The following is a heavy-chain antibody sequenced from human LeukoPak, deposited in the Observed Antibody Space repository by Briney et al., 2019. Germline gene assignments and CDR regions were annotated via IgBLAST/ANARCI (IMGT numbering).Heavy chain of an antibody. V-gene: IGHV1-18*01. CDR1: GYTFTSYG. CDR2: ISAYSIYNGNT. CDR3: ARTSSGEYSRSSSDY. Sequence: GASVKVSCKASGYTFTSYGISWVRQAPGQGPEWMGWISAYSIYNGNTNYAQKFQGRVTMTTDASTSTAYMELRSLRSDDTAVYYCARTSSGEYSRSSSDYWGQGTLVTVSS. J-gene: IGHJ4*02. D-gene: IGHD6-6*01.